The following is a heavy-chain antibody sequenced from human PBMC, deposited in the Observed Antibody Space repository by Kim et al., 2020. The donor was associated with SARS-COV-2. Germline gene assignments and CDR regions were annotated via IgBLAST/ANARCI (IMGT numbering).Heavy chain of an antibody. D-gene: IGHD3-16*01. CDR1: GFTFSSYA. CDR3: ASQPDGGTQGFDP. CDR2: ISYDGSNK. J-gene: IGHJ5*02. V-gene: IGHV3-30-3*01. Sequence: GGSLRLSCAASGFTFSSYAMHWVRQAPGKGLEWVAVISYDGSNKYYADSVKGRFTISRDNSKNTLYLQMNSLRAEDTAVYYCASQPDGGTQGFDPWGQGT.